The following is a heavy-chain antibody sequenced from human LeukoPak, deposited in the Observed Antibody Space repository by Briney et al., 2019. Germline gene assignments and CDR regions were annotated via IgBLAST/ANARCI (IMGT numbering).Heavy chain of an antibody. J-gene: IGHJ4*02. D-gene: IGHD3-3*01. V-gene: IGHV3-66*01. CDR1: GFTFSSYA. CDR2: IYSGGST. CDR3: ARNRRSPGFWDY. Sequence: GGSLRLSCAASGFTFSSYAMSWVRQAPGKGLEWVSVIYSGGSTYYADSVKGRFTISRDNSKNTLYLQMNSLRAEDTAVYYCARNRRSPGFWDYWGQGTLVTVSS.